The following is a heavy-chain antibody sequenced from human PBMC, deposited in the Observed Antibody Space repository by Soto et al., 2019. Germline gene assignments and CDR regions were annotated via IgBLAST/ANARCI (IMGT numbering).Heavy chain of an antibody. D-gene: IGHD2-15*01. CDR3: AKDRGALRWSDEHYYFDY. V-gene: IGHV3-30*18. CDR2: ILYDGSKK. CDR1: GFTFRSYG. Sequence: GGSLRLSCAAPGFTFRSYGMHWVRQAPGKGLEWVAVILYDGSKKYYADSTKGRFTISRDNSKNTLYLQMNSLRAEDSALYYCAKDRGALRWSDEHYYFDYWGQGSLVTVSS. J-gene: IGHJ4*02.